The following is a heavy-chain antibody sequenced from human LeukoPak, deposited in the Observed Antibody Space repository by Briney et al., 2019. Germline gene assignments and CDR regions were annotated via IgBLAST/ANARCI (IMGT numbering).Heavy chain of an antibody. CDR3: ARSTSLGDYFDP. Sequence: ASVKVSCKASGYTFTGYYMHWVRQAPGQGLEWMGWINLNSGGTNDAQKFQDRVTMTRDTSISTAYMELSRLRSGDTAVYYCARSTSLGDYFDPWGQGTLVTVSS. CDR2: INLNSGGT. D-gene: IGHD4-17*01. V-gene: IGHV1-2*02. J-gene: IGHJ5*02. CDR1: GYTFTGYY.